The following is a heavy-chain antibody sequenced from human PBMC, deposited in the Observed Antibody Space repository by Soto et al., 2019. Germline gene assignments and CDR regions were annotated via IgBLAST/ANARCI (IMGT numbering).Heavy chain of an antibody. CDR3: ARDNKPDYGDYWFDP. D-gene: IGHD4-17*01. Sequence: ASGEGPCKASGYTFTGYYMHWVRQAPGQGLEWMGWINPNSGGTNYAQKFQGRVTMTGDTSISTAYMELSRLRSDDTAVYYCARDNKPDYGDYWFDPWGQGTLVTVSS. V-gene: IGHV1-2*02. CDR2: INPNSGGT. J-gene: IGHJ5*02. CDR1: GYTFTGYY.